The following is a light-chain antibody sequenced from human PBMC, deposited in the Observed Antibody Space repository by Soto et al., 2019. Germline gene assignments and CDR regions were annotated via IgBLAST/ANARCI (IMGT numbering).Light chain of an antibody. J-gene: IGLJ2*01. CDR1: TGAVTSGHY. CDR2: DTS. Sequence: QAVVTQEPSLTVSPGGTVTLTCGSSTGAVTSGHYPYWFQQKPGQAPRTLIYDTSNKHSWTPARFSGSLLGGKAALTLSGAQPEDEAEYYCLLSYSGARAFVVFGGGTKVPVL. CDR3: LLSYSGARAFVV. V-gene: IGLV7-46*01.